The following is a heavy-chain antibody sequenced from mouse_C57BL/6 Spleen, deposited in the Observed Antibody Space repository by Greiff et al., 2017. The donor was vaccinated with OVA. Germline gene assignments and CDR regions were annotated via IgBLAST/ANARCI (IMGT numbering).Heavy chain of an antibody. D-gene: IGHD1-1*01. J-gene: IGHJ1*03. Sequence: EVKVVESGGGLVKPGGSLKLSCAASGFTFSSYTMSWVRQTPEKRLEWVATISGGGGNTYYPDSVKGRFTISRDNAKNTLYLQMSSLRSEDTALYYCARQGTTVVAPYWYFDVWGTGTTVTVSS. V-gene: IGHV5-9*01. CDR1: GFTFSSYT. CDR2: ISGGGGNT. CDR3: ARQGTTVVAPYWYFDV.